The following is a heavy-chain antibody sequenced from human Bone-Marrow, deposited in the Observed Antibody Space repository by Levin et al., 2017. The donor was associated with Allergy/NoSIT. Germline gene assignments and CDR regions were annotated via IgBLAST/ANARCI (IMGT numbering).Heavy chain of an antibody. V-gene: IGHV4-38-2*02. CDR3: AREGTPQSWDY. CDR2: ISHSGST. Sequence: SETLSLTCAVSGYSISSGCYWGWIRQPPEKGLEWIASISHSGSTFYSPSLKSRVTISLDTSKNQFSLELSSVTAADTAVFYCAREGTPQSWDYWGQGTLVSVSS. D-gene: IGHD1-14*01. CDR1: GYSISSGCY. J-gene: IGHJ4*02.